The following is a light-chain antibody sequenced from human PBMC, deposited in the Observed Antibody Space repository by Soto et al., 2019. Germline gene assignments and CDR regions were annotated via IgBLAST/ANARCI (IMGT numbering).Light chain of an antibody. J-gene: IGKJ1*01. CDR2: AAS. CDR3: QQLYSYPWT. Sequence: AIRMTQSPSSFSASTGDRVTITCRASQGISSYLAWYQQKPGKAPKLLIYAASTLQSGVPSRFSGSGSGTDFTLTISCLQSEDFATYYCQQLYSYPWTFGQGTKVEIK. CDR1: QGISSY. V-gene: IGKV1-8*01.